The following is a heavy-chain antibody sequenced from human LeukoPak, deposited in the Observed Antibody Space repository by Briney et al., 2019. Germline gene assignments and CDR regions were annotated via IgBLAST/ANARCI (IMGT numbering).Heavy chain of an antibody. CDR3: VVALGSIAAAGTPWDY. V-gene: IGHV3-7*01. Sequence: GGSLRLSCSASGFTFSTYWMSWVRQAPGKGLEWVANMRRDGNEIYYLDSVRGRFTISRDNAKNSLYLQMSSLRAEDTAVYYCVVALGSIAAAGTPWDYWGQGTLVTVSS. CDR2: MRRDGNEI. J-gene: IGHJ4*02. D-gene: IGHD6-13*01. CDR1: GFTFSTYW.